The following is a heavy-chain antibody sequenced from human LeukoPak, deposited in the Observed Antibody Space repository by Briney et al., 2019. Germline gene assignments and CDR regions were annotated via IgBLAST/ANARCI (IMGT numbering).Heavy chain of an antibody. D-gene: IGHD3-16*01. CDR3: AREWGNSVLPLDY. CDR2: IKEDGSVR. CDR1: AFIFSGHW. J-gene: IGHJ4*02. Sequence: GGSLRLSCEGSAFIFSGHWMNWVRQTPGKGLEWVASIKEDGSVRQYVDSVKGRFSISRDNTKGSLFLQLNSLRVEDTAVYFCAREWGNSVLPLDYWGQGTLVTVSP. V-gene: IGHV3-7*01.